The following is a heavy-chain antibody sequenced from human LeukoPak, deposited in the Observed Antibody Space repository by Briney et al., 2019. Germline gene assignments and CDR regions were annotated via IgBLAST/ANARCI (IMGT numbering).Heavy chain of an antibody. CDR1: GGSISSSSYY. D-gene: IGHD5-18*01. V-gene: IGHV4-39*07. Sequence: PSETLSLTCTVSGGSISSSSYYWGWIRQPPGKGLEWIVSVDHTGSTYFNPSLKSRLTISMDTSKNQFFLRLRSVTAADTAVYYCVRSGFSYAYYFDYWGQGTLVTVSS. J-gene: IGHJ4*02. CDR2: VDHTGST. CDR3: VRSGFSYAYYFDY.